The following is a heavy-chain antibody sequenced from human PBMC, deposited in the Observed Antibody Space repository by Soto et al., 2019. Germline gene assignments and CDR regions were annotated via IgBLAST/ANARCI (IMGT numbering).Heavy chain of an antibody. CDR1: GYTFTSYY. D-gene: IGHD1-7*01. CDR2: IYPSDGST. Sequence: ASVKVSCKASGYTFTSYYMHWVRQAPGQGLEWMGRIYPSDGSTNYAQKFQGRVTITGDKSTSTAYMELSSLRSEDTAVYYCARDLITGTTDAFDIWGQGTMVTVSS. V-gene: IGHV1-46*01. J-gene: IGHJ3*02. CDR3: ARDLITGTTDAFDI.